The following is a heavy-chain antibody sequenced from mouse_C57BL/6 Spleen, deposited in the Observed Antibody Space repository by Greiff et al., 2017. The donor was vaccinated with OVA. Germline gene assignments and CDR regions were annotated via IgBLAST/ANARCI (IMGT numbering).Heavy chain of an antibody. CDR2: IYPGSGST. V-gene: IGHV1-55*01. J-gene: IGHJ4*01. Sequence: VQLQQSGAELVKPGASVKMSCKASGYTFTSYWITWVKQRPGQGLEWIGDIYPGSGSTNYNEKFKSKATLTVDTSSSTAYMQLSSLTSEDSAVYYCASGNYGLYYYAMDYWGQGTSVTVSS. CDR1: GYTFTSYW. CDR3: ASGNYGLYYYAMDY. D-gene: IGHD1-2*01.